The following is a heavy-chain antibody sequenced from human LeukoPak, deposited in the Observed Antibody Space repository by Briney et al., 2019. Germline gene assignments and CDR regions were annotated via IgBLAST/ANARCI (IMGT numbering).Heavy chain of an antibody. Sequence: GGSLRLSCAASGFTASSNYMSWVRQAPGKGLEWVSVIYSGGSTYYADSVKGRFTISRDNSKNTLYLQMNSLRAEDTAVYYCARALTPRYYFDYWGQGTLVTVSS. J-gene: IGHJ4*02. V-gene: IGHV3-53*01. CDR2: IYSGGST. D-gene: IGHD2-15*01. CDR1: GFTASSNY. CDR3: ARALTPRYYFDY.